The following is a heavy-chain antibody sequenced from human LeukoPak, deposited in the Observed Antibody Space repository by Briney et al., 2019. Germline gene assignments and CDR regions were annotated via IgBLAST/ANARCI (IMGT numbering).Heavy chain of an antibody. J-gene: IGHJ5*02. CDR2: IYYSGST. D-gene: IGHD3-10*01. CDR3: ARGITMVRGAFNWFDP. Sequence: PSENLSLTCTVSSGSISSSSYYWDWLRQPPGKGLQWIGSIYYSGSTYYNPSLKSRVTISVDTSKNQFSLKLSSVTAADTAVYYCARGITMVRGAFNWFDPWGQGTLVTVSS. V-gene: IGHV4-39*01. CDR1: SGSISSSSYY.